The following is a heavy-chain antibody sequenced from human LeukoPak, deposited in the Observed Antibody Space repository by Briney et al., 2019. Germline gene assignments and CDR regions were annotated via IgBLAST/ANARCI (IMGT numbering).Heavy chain of an antibody. V-gene: IGHV3-53*04. CDR3: VSVTMVRGAGAFDI. Sequence: SGGSLRLSCAASGFTVSSNYMSWVRQAPGKGLEWVSVIYSGGSTYYADSVKGRFTISRHNSKNTLYLQMNSLRAEDTAVYYCVSVTMVRGAGAFDIWGQGTMVTVSS. D-gene: IGHD3-10*01. J-gene: IGHJ3*02. CDR2: IYSGGST. CDR1: GFTVSSNY.